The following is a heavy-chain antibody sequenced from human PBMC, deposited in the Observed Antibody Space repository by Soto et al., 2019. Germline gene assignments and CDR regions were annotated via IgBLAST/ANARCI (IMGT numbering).Heavy chain of an antibody. V-gene: IGHV1-69*08. CDR1: GGTFSSYT. Sequence: QVQLVQSGAEVKKPGSSVKVSCKASGGTFSSYTISWVRQAPGQGLEWMGRIIPILGIANYAQKFQGRCTITADKSTSTAYMELSSLRSEDTAVYYCAREEYYYGSGAFFDYWGQGTLVTVSS. CDR3: AREEYYYGSGAFFDY. D-gene: IGHD3-10*01. CDR2: IIPILGIA. J-gene: IGHJ4*02.